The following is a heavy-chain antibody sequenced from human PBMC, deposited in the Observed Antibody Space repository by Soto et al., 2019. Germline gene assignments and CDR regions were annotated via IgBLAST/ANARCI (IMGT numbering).Heavy chain of an antibody. D-gene: IGHD2-15*01. CDR1: GLTISNAW. V-gene: IGHV3-15*07. Sequence: EVQLVESGGGFIYPGGSLRLSCAASGLTISNAWMNWVRQAPGKGLEWVGRIKTNTEGGTTDYAAAVKGRFTVSRDDSKNTLYLQMNSLKTEDTAVYYCTTGSVEGVWGQGTKVNVSS. J-gene: IGHJ6*02. CDR3: TTGSVEGV. CDR2: IKTNTEGGTT.